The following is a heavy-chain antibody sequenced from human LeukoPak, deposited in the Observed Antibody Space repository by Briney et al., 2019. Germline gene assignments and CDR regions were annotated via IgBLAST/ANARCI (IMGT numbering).Heavy chain of an antibody. V-gene: IGHV4-59*01. J-gene: IGHJ3*02. CDR3: AKSNRYCDSASCYEAFDI. CDR2: IYYSGSP. D-gene: IGHD2-2*01. Sequence: SGTLSVTCTVPGASTRIYSWSSIRQPPGQALEWIGYIYYSGSPNYNPSLKSRVTMSVDASKNQFSLKVSSVTAADTAVYYCAKSNRYCDSASCYEAFDIWGQGTMVTVSS. CDR1: GASTRIYS.